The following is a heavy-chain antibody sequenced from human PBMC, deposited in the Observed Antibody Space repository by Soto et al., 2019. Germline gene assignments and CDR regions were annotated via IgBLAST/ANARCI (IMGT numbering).Heavy chain of an antibody. Sequence: SGTLALTSAFYGESFSGYYWSWIRQPPGKGLEWIGEINHSGSTNYNPSLKSRVTMSVDTSKNQFSLKLSSVTAADTAMYYCAGNIVATISSFDYWGQGTLVTVSS. V-gene: IGHV4-34*01. CDR2: INHSGST. CDR3: AGNIVATISSFDY. D-gene: IGHD5-12*01. J-gene: IGHJ4*02. CDR1: GESFSGYY.